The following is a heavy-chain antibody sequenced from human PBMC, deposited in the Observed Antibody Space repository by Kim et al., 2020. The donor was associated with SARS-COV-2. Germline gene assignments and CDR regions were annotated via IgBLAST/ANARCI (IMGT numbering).Heavy chain of an antibody. Sequence: SVKVSCKASGGTFSSYAISWVRQAPGQGLEWMGRIIPILGIANYARKFQGRVTITADKSTSTAYMELSSLRSEDTAVYYCARGDITMVRGLFDYWGQGTLVTVSS. V-gene: IGHV1-69*04. D-gene: IGHD3-10*01. J-gene: IGHJ4*02. CDR1: GGTFSSYA. CDR3: ARGDITMVRGLFDY. CDR2: IIPILGIA.